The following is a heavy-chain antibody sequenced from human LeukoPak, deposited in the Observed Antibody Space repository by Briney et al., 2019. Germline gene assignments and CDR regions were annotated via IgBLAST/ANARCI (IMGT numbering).Heavy chain of an antibody. CDR2: IKSKTDGGTT. V-gene: IGHV3-15*01. CDR3: TTSPYYDYAWGSY. CDR1: GFTFSNAW. D-gene: IGHD3-16*01. J-gene: IGHJ4*02. Sequence: GGSLRLSCAASGFTFSNAWMSWVRQAPGKGLEWVGRIKSKTDGGTTDYAAPVKGRFTISRDDSKNTLYLQMNSLKTEDTAVYYCTTSPYYDYAWGSYWGQGTLVTVSS.